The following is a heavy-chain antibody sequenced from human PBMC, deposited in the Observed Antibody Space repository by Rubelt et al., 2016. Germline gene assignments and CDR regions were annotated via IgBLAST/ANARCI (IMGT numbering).Heavy chain of an antibody. CDR1: GGSISSSTYY. CDR2: IYYGGDT. Sequence: QLQLQESGPGLVKPSETLSLTCAVSGGSISSSTYYWGWIRQPPGKGLEWIGSIYYGGDTYYNPSLKSRVTISVDTSKNQFSRLRRSVTAADTAVYYCARHSVAQNWFDPWGQGTLVTVSS. V-gene: IGHV4-39*01. J-gene: IGHJ5*02. CDR3: ARHSVAQNWFDP.